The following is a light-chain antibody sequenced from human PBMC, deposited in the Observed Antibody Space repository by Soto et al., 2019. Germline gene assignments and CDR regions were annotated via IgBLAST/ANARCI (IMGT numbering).Light chain of an antibody. CDR2: DAS. V-gene: IGKV3-11*01. Sequence: EIVLTQSPATLSLSPGERATLSCRASQRVSSYLAWYQQKPGQAPRLLIYDASNRATGIPARFSGSGSGTDFTLTISSLEPEDFAVYYCQQRSNWPTFGGGTKVEI. CDR3: QQRSNWPT. CDR1: QRVSSY. J-gene: IGKJ4*01.